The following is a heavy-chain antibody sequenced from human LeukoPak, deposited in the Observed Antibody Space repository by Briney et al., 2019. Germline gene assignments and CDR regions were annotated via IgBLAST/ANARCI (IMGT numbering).Heavy chain of an antibody. V-gene: IGHV3-23*01. J-gene: IGHJ6*02. Sequence: GGSLRLSCAASGFTFSSYAMIWVRQAPGQGLEWVSAISGSGGSTYFADSVKGRFTISRDNSKNTLYLQMNSLRAEDTAVYYCAKALRAYGGNSPYYYYAMDVWGQGTTVTVSS. CDR1: GFTFSSYA. D-gene: IGHD4-23*01. CDR2: ISGSGGST. CDR3: AKALRAYGGNSPYYYYAMDV.